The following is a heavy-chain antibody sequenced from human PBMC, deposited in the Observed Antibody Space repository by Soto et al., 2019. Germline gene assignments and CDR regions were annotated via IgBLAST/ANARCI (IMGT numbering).Heavy chain of an antibody. J-gene: IGHJ5*02. V-gene: IGHV3-23*01. CDR1: GFTFSSSA. Sequence: EVQLLDSGGGLVQPGGSLRLSCAASGFTFSSSAMSWVRQAPGKGLEWVSAVSGSGGTTYYKDSVRGRFTISRDNSKNTLYLQMNSLRAEDTAIYFCARCTVDTIVTSGWCHYLDPWGQGTLVTVSS. D-gene: IGHD6-19*01. CDR3: ARCTVDTIVTSGWCHYLDP. CDR2: VSGSGGTT.